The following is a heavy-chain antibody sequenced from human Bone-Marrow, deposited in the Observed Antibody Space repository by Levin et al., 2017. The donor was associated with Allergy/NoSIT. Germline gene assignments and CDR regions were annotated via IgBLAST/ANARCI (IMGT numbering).Heavy chain of an antibody. D-gene: IGHD6-13*01. CDR2: IYYSGST. Sequence: SETLSLTCTVSGGSISSSTYYWGWIRQPPGKGLEWIGSIYYSGSTYYNPSLRSRVTISVDTSKNQFSLKLSSVTAADTAVYYCARLSHLAAAFGSLRVFDYWGQGTLVTVSS. V-gene: IGHV4-39*01. J-gene: IGHJ4*02. CDR1: GGSISSSTYY. CDR3: ARLSHLAAAFGSLRVFDY.